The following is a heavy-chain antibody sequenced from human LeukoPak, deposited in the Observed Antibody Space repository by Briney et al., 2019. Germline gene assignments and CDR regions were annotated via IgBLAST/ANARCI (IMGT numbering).Heavy chain of an antibody. D-gene: IGHD3-3*01. CDR3: AKLNNYDLMIDY. J-gene: IGHJ4*02. CDR1: GYSISSGYY. Sequence: SETLSLTCTVSGYSISSGYYWGWIRQPPGKGLEWIGNIYHSGSTYYNPSLKSRVTISVDTSKNQFSLKLSSVTAADTAVYYCAKLNNYDLMIDYWGQGTLVTVSS. V-gene: IGHV4-38-2*02. CDR2: IYHSGST.